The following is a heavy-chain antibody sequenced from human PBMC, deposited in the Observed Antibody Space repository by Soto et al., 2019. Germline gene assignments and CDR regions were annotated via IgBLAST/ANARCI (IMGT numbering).Heavy chain of an antibody. Sequence: GGSLRLSCAASGFVFSAHGMNWVRQAPGKGLTWVSSINPSGESTYYAESVKGRFTISRDNSKNTLYLQMNSLRAEDTAVDYCAKRNSGSEFDYWAQAILVTVSS. J-gene: IGHJ4*02. D-gene: IGHD3-10*01. CDR1: GFVFSAHG. V-gene: IGHV3-23*01. CDR2: INPSGEST. CDR3: AKRNSGSEFDY.